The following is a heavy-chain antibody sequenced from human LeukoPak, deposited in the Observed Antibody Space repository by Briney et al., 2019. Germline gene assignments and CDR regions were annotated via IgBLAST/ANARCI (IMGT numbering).Heavy chain of an antibody. CDR1: GYTFTSYA. J-gene: IGHJ4*02. Sequence: ASVKVSCKASGYTFTSYAMNWVRQAPGQGLEWMGWINTNTGNPTYAQGFTGRFVFSLDTSVSTAYPQISSLKAEDTAVYHCARGGYYDSSGYYYWSYFDYWGQGTLVTVSS. CDR3: ARGGYYDSSGYYYWSYFDY. D-gene: IGHD3-22*01. CDR2: INTNTGNP. V-gene: IGHV7-4-1*02.